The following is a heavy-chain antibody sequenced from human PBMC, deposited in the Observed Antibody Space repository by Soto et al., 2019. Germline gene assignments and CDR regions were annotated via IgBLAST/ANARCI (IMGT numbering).Heavy chain of an antibody. D-gene: IGHD2-8*02. CDR3: TGEVASGY. J-gene: IGHJ4*02. CDR1: VFTVSTYG. V-gene: IGHV3-30*03. CDR2: ISRDGGTK. Sequence: PGGSLRLSCAVSVFTVSTYGMHWVRQAPGKGLEWVAVISRDGGTKYYADSVKGRFTISRDNSRNTLFLEMNSLRGDDMAVYYCTGEVASGYWGQGTLVTVSS.